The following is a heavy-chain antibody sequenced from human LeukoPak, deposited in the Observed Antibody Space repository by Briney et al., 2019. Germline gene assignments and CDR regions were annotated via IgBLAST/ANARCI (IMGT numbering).Heavy chain of an antibody. V-gene: IGHV3-48*01. CDR2: ISTGSTTI. Sequence: GGSLRLSCAASGFTFSKYNMNWVRQAPGKGPEWVSYISTGSTTIYYADSVKGRFTISRDKAKKSLYLQMNSLRAEDTAVYYCARDFLYCGGDCSDMGLPTRGAFDIWGQGTMVTVSS. J-gene: IGHJ3*02. D-gene: IGHD2-21*02. CDR1: GFTFSKYN. CDR3: ARDFLYCGGDCSDMGLPTRGAFDI.